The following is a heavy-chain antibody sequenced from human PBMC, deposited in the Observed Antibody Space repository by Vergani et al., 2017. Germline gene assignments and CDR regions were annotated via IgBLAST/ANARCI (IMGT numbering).Heavy chain of an antibody. V-gene: IGHV3-21*01. CDR3: ARDVVVTARLLDY. D-gene: IGHD2-21*02. CDR1: GFTFSSYG. CDR2: ISSSSSYI. Sequence: VQLVESGGGVVQPGRSLRLSCAASGFTFSSYGMHWVRQAPGKGLEWVSSISSSSSYIYYADSVKGRFTISRDNAKNSLYLQMNSLRAEDTAVYYCARDVVVTARLLDYWGQGTLVTVSS. J-gene: IGHJ4*02.